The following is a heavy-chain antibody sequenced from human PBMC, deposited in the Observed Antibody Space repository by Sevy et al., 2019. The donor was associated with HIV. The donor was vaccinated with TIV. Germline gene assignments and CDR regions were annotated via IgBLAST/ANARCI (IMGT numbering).Heavy chain of an antibody. CDR1: GYTFTSYD. J-gene: IGHJ4*02. Sequence: ASVKVSCKASGYTFTSYDINWVRQATGQGVEWMGWMSPKSGKTGYAQRFQGRVTMTRNTSISTAYMEVSSLRSEDTAVYYCARLSGGYWGQGTLVTVSS. D-gene: IGHD3-10*01. CDR2: MSPKSGKT. CDR3: ARLSGGY. V-gene: IGHV1-8*01.